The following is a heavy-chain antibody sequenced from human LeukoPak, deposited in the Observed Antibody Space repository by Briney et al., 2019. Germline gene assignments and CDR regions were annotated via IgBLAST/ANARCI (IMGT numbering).Heavy chain of an antibody. J-gene: IGHJ4*02. Sequence: GGSLRLSCAASGFTFSGSVMHWVRQASGKGLEWVGRIGNKANSYATFYAASVKGRFTISRDDSKNTAYLQMNSLKTEDTAVYYCTGGSGWYSPDYWDQGTLVTVST. CDR3: TGGSGWYSPDY. D-gene: IGHD6-19*01. CDR2: IGNKANSYAT. V-gene: IGHV3-73*01. CDR1: GFTFSGSV.